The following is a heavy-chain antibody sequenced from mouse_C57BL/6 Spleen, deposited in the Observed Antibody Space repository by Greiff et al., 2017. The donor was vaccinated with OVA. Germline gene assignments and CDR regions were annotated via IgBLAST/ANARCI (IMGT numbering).Heavy chain of an antibody. Sequence: VQVVESGAELVMPGASVKLSCKASGYTFTSYWMHWVKQRPGQGLEWIGEIDPSDSYTNYNQKFKGKSTLTVDKSSSTAYMQLSSLTSEDSAVYYCARRSSYEDWYFDVWGTGTTVTVSS. CDR1: GYTFTSYW. V-gene: IGHV1-69*01. D-gene: IGHD1-1*01. J-gene: IGHJ1*03. CDR2: IDPSDSYT. CDR3: ARRSSYEDWYFDV.